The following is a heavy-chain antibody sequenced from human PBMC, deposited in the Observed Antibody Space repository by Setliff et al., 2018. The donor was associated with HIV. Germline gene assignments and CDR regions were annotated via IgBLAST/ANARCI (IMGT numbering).Heavy chain of an antibody. Sequence: PGGSLRLSCVGSGFTFNDYHISWIRQAPGKGLEWISYIGSLGDKEYADSVKGRFTISRDNARKSVYLQIDSLRAEDTAVYYCAKTSSGWRSFDYWGQGTLVTVSS. J-gene: IGHJ4*02. CDR1: GFTFNDYH. CDR2: IGSLGDK. CDR3: AKTSSGWRSFDY. V-gene: IGHV3-11*03. D-gene: IGHD6-19*01.